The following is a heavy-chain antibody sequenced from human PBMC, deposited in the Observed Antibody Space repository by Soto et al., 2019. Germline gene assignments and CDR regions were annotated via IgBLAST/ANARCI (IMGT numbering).Heavy chain of an antibody. CDR1: GFTVSNAW. Sequence: EVQLVESGGGLVKPGGSLRLSCAASGFTVSNAWMSWVRQAPGKGLEWVGRIKSKTDGGTTEYDAPVKGRFTISRDDSKNPLYLQMNRPKTEDTAVYYCTRYSYGASEYWGQGTLVTVSS. CDR3: TRYSYGASEY. V-gene: IGHV3-15*01. D-gene: IGHD5-18*01. J-gene: IGHJ4*02. CDR2: IKSKTDGGTT.